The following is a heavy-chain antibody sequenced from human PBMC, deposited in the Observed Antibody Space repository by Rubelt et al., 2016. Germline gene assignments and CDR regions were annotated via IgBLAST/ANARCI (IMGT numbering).Heavy chain of an antibody. D-gene: IGHD5-24*01. Sequence: QVQLQQWGAGLLKPSETLSLTCAVYGGSFSGYYWSWIRQPPGKGLEWIGEINHSGRTNYNPSLKSRVTISIHTSKKQFSPKLDSVTAADTAVYYCARSGYIGDHYATMDLWGRGTLVTVSS. J-gene: IGHJ2*01. CDR1: GGSFSGYY. CDR3: ARSGYIGDHYATMDL. V-gene: IGHV4-34*01. CDR2: INHSGRT.